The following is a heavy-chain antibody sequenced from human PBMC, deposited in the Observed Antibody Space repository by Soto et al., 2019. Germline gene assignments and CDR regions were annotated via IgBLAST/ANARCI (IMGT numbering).Heavy chain of an antibody. CDR3: AISSHCSGGSCYLSEYFQH. D-gene: IGHD2-15*01. J-gene: IGHJ1*01. CDR1: GGTFSSYA. CDR2: IIPIFGTA. Sequence: ASVKVSCKASGGTFSSYAISWVRQAPGQGLEWMGGIIPIFGTANYAQKFQGRVTITADESTSTAYMELSSLRSEDTAVYYCAISSHCSGGSCYLSEYFQHWGQGTLVTVSS. V-gene: IGHV1-69*13.